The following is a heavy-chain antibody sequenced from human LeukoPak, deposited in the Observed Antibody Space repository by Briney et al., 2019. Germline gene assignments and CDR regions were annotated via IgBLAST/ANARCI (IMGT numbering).Heavy chain of an antibody. CDR1: GFTFSNAW. CDR3: TTSYDILTGSLDY. CDR2: IKSKTDGGTT. Sequence: GGSLRLSCAASGFTFSNAWMSWVRQAPGKGLEWVGRIKSKTDGGTTDYAAPVKGRFTISRDDSKNTLYLQMNSLKTEDTAVYYCTTSYDILTGSLDYWGQGTLVTVSS. J-gene: IGHJ4*02. V-gene: IGHV3-15*01. D-gene: IGHD3-9*01.